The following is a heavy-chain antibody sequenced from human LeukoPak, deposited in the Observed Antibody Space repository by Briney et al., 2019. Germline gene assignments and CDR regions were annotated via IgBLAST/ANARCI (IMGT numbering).Heavy chain of an antibody. Sequence: SETLSLTCAVYGGSFSGYYWSCIPQPPGKGLEWIGEINRSGSPNYNPPLKSRVTISVDTSKNPFSLRLSSVTAADTAGYDCARKGGSAWSLLWYYGMDVWGKGPRSPSPQ. CDR2: INRSGSP. V-gene: IGHV4-34*01. CDR1: GGSFSGYY. CDR3: ARKGGSAWSLLWYYGMDV. J-gene: IGHJ6*01. D-gene: IGHD6-19*01.